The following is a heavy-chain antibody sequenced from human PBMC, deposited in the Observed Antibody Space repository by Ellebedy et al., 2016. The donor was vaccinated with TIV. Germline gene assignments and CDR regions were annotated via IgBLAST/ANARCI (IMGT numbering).Heavy chain of an antibody. J-gene: IGHJ4*02. V-gene: IGHV4-34*01. D-gene: IGHD1-1*01. Sequence: GSLRLSXAVYGGSFSGYYWSWIRQPPGKGLEWIGEINHSGSTNYNPSLKSRVTISVDTSKNQFSLKLSSVTAADTAVYYCARSLRTTANDYWGQGTLVTVSS. CDR1: GGSFSGYY. CDR2: INHSGST. CDR3: ARSLRTTANDY.